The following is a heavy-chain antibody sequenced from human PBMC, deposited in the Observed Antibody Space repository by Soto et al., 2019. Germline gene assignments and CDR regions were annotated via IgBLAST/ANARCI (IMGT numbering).Heavy chain of an antibody. J-gene: IGHJ3*02. Sequence: QLHLVQSGAVVKKPGASVTVSCSASGYPVTAYYMHWVRQAPGRGLEWMGGINPATGAAKYTQTFQGRVTMTRDTSPGTGFMELGGPTSADPAGFYCARGGGVGVAGSAAFDMWGQGTLVTVSS. CDR2: INPATGAA. CDR1: GYPVTAYY. D-gene: IGHD3-3*01. V-gene: IGHV1-2*02. CDR3: ARGGGVGVAGSAAFDM.